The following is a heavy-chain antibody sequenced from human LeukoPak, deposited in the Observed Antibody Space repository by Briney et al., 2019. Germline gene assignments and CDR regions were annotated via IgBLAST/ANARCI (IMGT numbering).Heavy chain of an antibody. D-gene: IGHD5-12*01. Sequence: SETLSLTCTVSGGSISSYYWSWIRQPPGKGLEWIGYMYYRGNTNYDPSLKSRVTISIDTPNNQFSLKLSSVTAADTAVYYCARIRFNGYDSHYFESWGQGTLVTVSS. CDR1: GGSISSYY. J-gene: IGHJ4*02. CDR3: ARIRFNGYDSHYFES. V-gene: IGHV4-59*01. CDR2: MYYRGNT.